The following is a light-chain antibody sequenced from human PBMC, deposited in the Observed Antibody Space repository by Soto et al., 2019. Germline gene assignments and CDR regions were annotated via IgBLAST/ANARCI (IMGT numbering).Light chain of an antibody. V-gene: IGKV1-33*01. CDR1: QDIRNY. CDR3: QQYDNRLT. CDR2: DAS. J-gene: IGKJ4*01. Sequence: DLQLTQSPSSLSASVGDRVTITCQASQDIRNYLNWYQQKPGKAPKLLIYDASNLETGVPSRFSGSGSGTDFSFTISDLRPEDIATYYCQQYDNRLTFGGGTKVEIK.